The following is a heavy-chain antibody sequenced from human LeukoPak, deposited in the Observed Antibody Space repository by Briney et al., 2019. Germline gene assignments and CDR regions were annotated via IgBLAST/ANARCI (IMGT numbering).Heavy chain of an antibody. J-gene: IGHJ4*02. CDR3: ARAQNGYPPDY. Sequence: PGGSLSLSCAASGFTFSNYAMHWVRQAPGKGLEWVALISYDGSNKYYADSVKGRFTISRDNSKNTLFLQMNSLRAEDTTVYYCARAQNGYPPDYWGQVTLVTVSS. CDR2: ISYDGSNK. D-gene: IGHD3-22*01. CDR1: GFTFSNYA. V-gene: IGHV3-30-3*01.